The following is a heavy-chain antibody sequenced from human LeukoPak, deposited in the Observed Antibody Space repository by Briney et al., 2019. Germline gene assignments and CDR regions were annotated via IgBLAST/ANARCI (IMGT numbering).Heavy chain of an antibody. J-gene: IGHJ4*02. CDR1: GYTFTGYF. D-gene: IGHD3-10*01. CDR2: INPNSGDT. Sequence: ASVKVSCKASGYTFTGYFMHWVRQAPGQGLEWMGWINPNSGDTNYAQKFQGRVTMTTDTSTSTAYMELRSLRSDDTAVYYCARDGITMVRGVTVDYWGQGTLVTVSS. V-gene: IGHV1-2*02. CDR3: ARDGITMVRGVTVDY.